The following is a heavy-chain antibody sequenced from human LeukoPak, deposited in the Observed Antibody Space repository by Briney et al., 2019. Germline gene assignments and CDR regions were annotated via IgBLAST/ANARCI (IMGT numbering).Heavy chain of an antibody. V-gene: IGHV3-23*01. Sequence: GGSLRLSCAASGFTFSSYAMSWVRQAPGKGLEWVSAISGSGCSTYYADSVKGRFTISRDNSKNTLYLQMNSLRAEDTAVYYCAKGVEMATILDAFDIWGQGTMVTVSS. CDR1: GFTFSSYA. CDR2: ISGSGCST. D-gene: IGHD5-24*01. CDR3: AKGVEMATILDAFDI. J-gene: IGHJ3*02.